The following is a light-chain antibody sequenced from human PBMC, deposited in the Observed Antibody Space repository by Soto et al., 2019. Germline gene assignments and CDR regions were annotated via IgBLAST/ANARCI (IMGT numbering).Light chain of an antibody. V-gene: IGLV1-44*01. CDR3: ASWDVSMNRRVI. CDR2: KGN. J-gene: IGLJ2*01. Sequence: QSVLTQPPSASGTPGQRVTIACAGSSSNIGSTSVNWYQQLPGTAPKLLIYKGNQRSTGVPDRFSGSTSGTSASLAISGLQSEDEADYYCASWDVSMNRRVIFGGGTKLTVL. CDR1: SSNIGSTS.